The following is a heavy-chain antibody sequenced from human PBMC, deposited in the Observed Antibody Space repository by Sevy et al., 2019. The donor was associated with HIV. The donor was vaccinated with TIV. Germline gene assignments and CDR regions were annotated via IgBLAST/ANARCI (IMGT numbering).Heavy chain of an antibody. Sequence: GGYLRLSCSASGFTFSSYRLAWVRQAPGKGLEWISYISRSSTTIYYADSVRGRFTISSVNAKNSLYLQMNSLRGEDMAVYYCARDSGYIYTHFDAFDIWGQGTMVTVSS. CDR1: GFTFSSYR. CDR2: ISRSSTTI. J-gene: IGHJ3*02. D-gene: IGHD5-18*01. CDR3: ARDSGYIYTHFDAFDI. V-gene: IGHV3-48*01.